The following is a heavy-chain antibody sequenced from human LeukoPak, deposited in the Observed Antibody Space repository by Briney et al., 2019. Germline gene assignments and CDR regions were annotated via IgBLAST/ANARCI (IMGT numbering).Heavy chain of an antibody. Sequence: SETLSLTCTVSGDSINSYYWNWIRQPAGKGLEWIGRIFTSGITNYNPSLKSRVTMSVDLSGNQFSLNVTSVTAADTAVYFCAREIRPIFGAAPSNAGFDSWGQGALVTVSS. CDR3: AREIRPIFGAAPSNAGFDS. V-gene: IGHV4-4*07. CDR2: IFTSGIT. J-gene: IGHJ5*01. CDR1: GDSINSYY. D-gene: IGHD3-3*01.